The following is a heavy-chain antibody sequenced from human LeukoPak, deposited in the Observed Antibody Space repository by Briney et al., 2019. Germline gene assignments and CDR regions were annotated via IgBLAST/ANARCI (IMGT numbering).Heavy chain of an antibody. Sequence: SETLSLTCTVSGGSISSGDYYWSWIRQPPGKGLEWIGYIYYSGSTYYNPSLKSRVTISVDTSKNQFSLKLSSVTAADTAVYYCARDGPHDSSGLSFDYWGQGTLVTVSS. J-gene: IGHJ4*02. V-gene: IGHV4-30-4*01. CDR2: IYYSGST. CDR1: GGSISSGDYY. CDR3: ARDGPHDSSGLSFDY. D-gene: IGHD3-22*01.